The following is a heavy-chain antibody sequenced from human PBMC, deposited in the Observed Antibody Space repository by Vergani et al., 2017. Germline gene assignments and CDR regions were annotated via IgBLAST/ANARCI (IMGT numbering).Heavy chain of an antibody. CDR1: GAAIKDFY. J-gene: IGHJ4*02. V-gene: IGHV4-59*12. Sequence: QVQLQESGPGLVKPSETLSLTCTVSGAAIKDFYWSWFRQPPGKGLEWIGEIRHDGITHYSPSLKSRVTISIDTSTHQFSLNLRSVTAADTAVYYCAREGYCTNGVCFTLFDVWGQGALVTVSS. CDR2: IRHDGIT. D-gene: IGHD2-8*01. CDR3: AREGYCTNGVCFTLFDV.